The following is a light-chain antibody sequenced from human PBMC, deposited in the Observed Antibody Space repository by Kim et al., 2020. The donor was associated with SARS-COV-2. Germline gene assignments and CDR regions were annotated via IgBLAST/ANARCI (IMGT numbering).Light chain of an antibody. CDR3: QQYDHWPPWT. CDR2: GAS. Sequence: SPGETATLSCRARHSVSNNVAWYQQKPGQAPRLLIYGASTRATDVPARFSGSGSGTDFTLTISSLQSEDLAVYHCQQYDHWPPWTFGQGTKVDIK. V-gene: IGKV3-15*01. CDR1: HSVSNN. J-gene: IGKJ1*01.